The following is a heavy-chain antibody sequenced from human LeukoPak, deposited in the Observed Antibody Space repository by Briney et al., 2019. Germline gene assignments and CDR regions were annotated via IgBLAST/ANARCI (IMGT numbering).Heavy chain of an antibody. D-gene: IGHD2-15*01. V-gene: IGHV1-8*01. CDR3: ARMYCSRGSCYPLFYYNAMDV. CDR2: MNPNTGNT. Sequence: GASVKVSCKASGYTFNSYDINWVRQATGQGLEWMGWMNPNTGNTGYGERFQGRVTMTRDNSISTAYMELRSLRSDDTAVYYCARMYCSRGSCYPLFYYNAMDVWGQGTTVTVSS. CDR1: GYTFNSYD. J-gene: IGHJ6*02.